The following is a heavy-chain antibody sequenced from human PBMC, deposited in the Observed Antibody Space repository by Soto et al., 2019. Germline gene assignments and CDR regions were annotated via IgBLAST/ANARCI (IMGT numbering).Heavy chain of an antibody. CDR1: GYTFTSYA. Sequence: ASVKVSCKASGYTFTSYAMHWVRQAPGQRLEWMGWINAGNGNTKYSQKFQGRVTITRDTSASTAYMELSSLRSEDTAVYYCAREEARYCSGGSCSTGYVDVWGKGTTVTVSS. CDR3: AREEARYCSGGSCSTGYVDV. J-gene: IGHJ6*03. CDR2: INAGNGNT. V-gene: IGHV1-3*01. D-gene: IGHD2-15*01.